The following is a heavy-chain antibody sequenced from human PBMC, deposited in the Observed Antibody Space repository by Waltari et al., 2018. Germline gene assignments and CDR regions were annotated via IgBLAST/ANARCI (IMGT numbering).Heavy chain of an antibody. V-gene: IGHV3-23*01. Sequence: EVQLLESGGGLVQPGGSLRLSCAASGFTFSSYAMTWVRQAPGKGPWWVSVISGTSATKHYADSVKGRFTISRDNSKNTLYLQMNSLRVEDTAVYYCAKDRSFMPGSWHPLDYWGQGALVTVSS. CDR1: GFTFSSYA. CDR3: AKDRSFMPGSWHPLDY. CDR2: ISGTSATK. J-gene: IGHJ4*02. D-gene: IGHD6-13*01.